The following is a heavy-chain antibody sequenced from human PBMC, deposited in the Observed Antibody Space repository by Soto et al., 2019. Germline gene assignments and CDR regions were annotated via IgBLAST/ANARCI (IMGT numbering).Heavy chain of an antibody. J-gene: IGHJ4*02. D-gene: IGHD3-3*01. Sequence: GGSLRLSCAASGFTFSSYWMHWVRQAPGKGLVWVSRINSDGSSTSYADSVKGRFTISRDNAKNTLYLQMNSLRAEDTAVYYCASNRQRDFWSGYYPSHFDYWGQGTLVTVSS. CDR2: INSDGSST. CDR3: ASNRQRDFWSGYYPSHFDY. V-gene: IGHV3-74*01. CDR1: GFTFSSYW.